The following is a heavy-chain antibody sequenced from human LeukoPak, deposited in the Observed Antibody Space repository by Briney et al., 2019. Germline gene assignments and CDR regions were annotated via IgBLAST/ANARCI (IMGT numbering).Heavy chain of an antibody. D-gene: IGHD1-26*01. V-gene: IGHV1-69*13. J-gene: IGHJ4*02. CDR2: IIPIFGTS. CDR1: GGTFSSYA. Sequence: SVKVSCKASGGTFSSYAISWVRQAPGQGLEWIGGIIPIFGTSNYAQKFQGRVTITADESTSTAYMELSSLRSDDTAVYYCARAQPNRYSGSYFDYWGQGTLVTVSS. CDR3: ARAQPNRYSGSYFDY.